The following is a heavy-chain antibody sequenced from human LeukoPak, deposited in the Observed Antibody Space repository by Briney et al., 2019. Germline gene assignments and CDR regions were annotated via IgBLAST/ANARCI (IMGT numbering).Heavy chain of an antibody. Sequence: PGGSLRLSCAASGFTFSSYSMNWVRQAPGKGLEWVSSISSSSSYIYYADSVKGRFTISRDNAKNSLYLQMNSLRAEDTAVYYCARGAAAAGTPGWFDPWGQGTLVTVSS. CDR1: GFTFSSYS. D-gene: IGHD6-13*01. V-gene: IGHV3-21*01. CDR2: ISSSSSYI. J-gene: IGHJ5*02. CDR3: ARGAAAAGTPGWFDP.